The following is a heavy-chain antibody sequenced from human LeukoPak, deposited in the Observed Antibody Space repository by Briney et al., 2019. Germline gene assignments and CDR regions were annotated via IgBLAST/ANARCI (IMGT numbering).Heavy chain of an antibody. Sequence: SETLSLTCAVYGGSFSGYYWSWIRQPPGKGLEWIGEINHSGSTSYNPSLKSRVTISVDTSKNQFSLKLSSVTAADTAVYYCATAPLYSSSWWWFDPWGQGTLVTVSS. V-gene: IGHV4-34*01. D-gene: IGHD6-13*01. CDR1: GGSFSGYY. CDR2: INHSGST. CDR3: ATAPLYSSSWWWFDP. J-gene: IGHJ5*02.